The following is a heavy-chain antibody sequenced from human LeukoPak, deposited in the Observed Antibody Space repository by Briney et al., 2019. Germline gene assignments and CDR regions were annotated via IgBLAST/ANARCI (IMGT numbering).Heavy chain of an antibody. Sequence: PSETLSLTCTVSGGSISSYYWSWIRQTPRKGLEWIGCINYSGNTDYSPSLKSRLTISVDTSKHQFSLRLRSVTAADTAVYYCARSSGWSFFDCWGQGSLVTVSS. V-gene: IGHV4-59*01. CDR1: GGSISSYY. D-gene: IGHD6-19*01. CDR2: INYSGNT. CDR3: ARSSGWSFFDC. J-gene: IGHJ4*02.